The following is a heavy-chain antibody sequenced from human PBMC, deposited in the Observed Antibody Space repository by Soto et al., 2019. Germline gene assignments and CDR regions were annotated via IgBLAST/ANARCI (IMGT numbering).Heavy chain of an antibody. J-gene: IGHJ3*02. Sequence: EVQLLESGGGLVQPGGSLRLSCAASGFSFGSFAMSWVRQAPGRGLEWLSGISRTGTSTSYADSVKGRITISRDNSKNTLYLQMNSLRAEDTAIYYCAKDFDELLVWSGEPEAVDAFDIWGQGTMVTVSS. D-gene: IGHD3-10*01. CDR3: AKDFDELLVWSGEPEAVDAFDI. CDR1: GFSFGSFA. CDR2: ISRTGTST. V-gene: IGHV3-23*01.